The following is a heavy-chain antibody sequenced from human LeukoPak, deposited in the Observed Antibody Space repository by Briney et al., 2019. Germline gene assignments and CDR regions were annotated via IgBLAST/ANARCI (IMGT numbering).Heavy chain of an antibody. D-gene: IGHD1-26*01. J-gene: IGHJ4*02. V-gene: IGHV4-39*01. Sequence: SETLSLTCAVSGDSITSSSYSWGWIRQPPGKGLEWIGSLYYSGTTYYNPSLESRVTISVDTSKNQFSLKLNSVTAADTAIYYCASLTGWYGPSSILGTTGGVDFWGQGTLVTVSS. CDR2: LYYSGTT. CDR3: ASLTGWYGPSSILGTTGGVDF. CDR1: GDSITSSSYS.